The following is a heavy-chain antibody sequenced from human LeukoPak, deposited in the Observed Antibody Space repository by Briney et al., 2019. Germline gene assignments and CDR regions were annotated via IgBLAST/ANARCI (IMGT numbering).Heavy chain of an antibody. CDR1: GYTFTDEY. CDR3: VRHLTDPTSGDY. D-gene: IGHD1-14*01. V-gene: IGHV1-2*02. J-gene: IGHJ4*02. CDR2: MHPNTGDT. Sequence: GASVKDSCKTSGYTFTDEYIHWVRQAPGHGLECMGWMHPNTGDTVYVQKFQGRVTFTRDTSISTAYMELHRLRSDDTAVYYCVRHLTDPTSGDYCAQGTLVTVSS.